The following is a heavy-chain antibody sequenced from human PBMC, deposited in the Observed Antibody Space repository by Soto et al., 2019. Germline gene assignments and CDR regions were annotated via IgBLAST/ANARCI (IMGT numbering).Heavy chain of an antibody. Sequence: GGSLRLSCAASGFTFSSYSMNWVRQAPGKGLEWVSYISSSSSTIYYADSVKGRFTISRDNAKNSLYLQMNSLRAEDTAVYYCARGDTMVRGVNAFDIWGQGTMVTVSS. J-gene: IGHJ3*02. CDR3: ARGDTMVRGVNAFDI. V-gene: IGHV3-48*01. D-gene: IGHD3-10*01. CDR1: GFTFSSYS. CDR2: ISSSSSTI.